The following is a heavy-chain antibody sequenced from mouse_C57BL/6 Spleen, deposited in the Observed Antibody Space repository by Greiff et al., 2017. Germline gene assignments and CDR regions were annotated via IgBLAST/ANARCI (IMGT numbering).Heavy chain of an antibody. Sequence: QVQLQQSGAELMKPGASVKLSCKATGYTFTGYWIEWVKQRPGHGLEWIGEILPGSGSTNYNEKFKGKATFTADTSSNTAYMQLSSLTTEDSAIYYCARGITTVVATDYAMDYWGQGTSGTVSS. D-gene: IGHD1-1*01. J-gene: IGHJ4*01. CDR2: ILPGSGST. CDR1: GYTFTGYW. V-gene: IGHV1-9*01. CDR3: ARGITTVVATDYAMDY.